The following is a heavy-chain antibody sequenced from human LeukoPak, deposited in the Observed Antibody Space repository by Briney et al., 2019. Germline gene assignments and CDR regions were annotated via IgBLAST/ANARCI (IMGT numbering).Heavy chain of an antibody. CDR1: GFTFSSYS. CDR3: AREVEESGGFDP. D-gene: IGHD5-24*01. V-gene: IGHV3-48*02. CDR2: ISSSSSTI. Sequence: PGGSLRLSCAASGFTFSSYSMNWVRQAPGKGLEWVSYISSSSSTIYYADSVKGRFTISRDNAKNSMYLQMNSLRDEDTAVYYCAREVEESGGFDPWGQGTLVTVSS. J-gene: IGHJ5*02.